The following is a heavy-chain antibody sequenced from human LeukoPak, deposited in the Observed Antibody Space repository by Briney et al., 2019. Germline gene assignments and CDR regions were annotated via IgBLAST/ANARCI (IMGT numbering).Heavy chain of an antibody. CDR1: GFTFSSYA. V-gene: IGHV3-23*01. D-gene: IGHD6-19*01. CDR2: ISGSGGST. Sequence: GGSLRLSCAASGFTFSSYAMSWVRQAPGKGLEWVSAISGSGGSTYYADSVKGRFTISRDNAKNSLYLQMKSLRAEDTAVYYCARGSSGWYSNDAFDIWGQGTMVTVSS. J-gene: IGHJ3*02. CDR3: ARGSSGWYSNDAFDI.